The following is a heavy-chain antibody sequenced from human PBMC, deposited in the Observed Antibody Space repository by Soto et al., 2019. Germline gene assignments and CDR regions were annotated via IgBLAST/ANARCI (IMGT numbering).Heavy chain of an antibody. CDR1: GFTFSSYG. J-gene: IGHJ4*02. CDR3: AKELQQLVDY. Sequence: QVQLVESGGGVVQPGRSLRLSCAASGFTFSSYGMHWVRQAPGKGLEWVAVISYDGSNKYYADSVKGRFTISRDNSKNTLYLQMNSLRAEDTAVYYCAKELQQLVDYWGQGTLVTVSS. D-gene: IGHD6-13*01. CDR2: ISYDGSNK. V-gene: IGHV3-30*18.